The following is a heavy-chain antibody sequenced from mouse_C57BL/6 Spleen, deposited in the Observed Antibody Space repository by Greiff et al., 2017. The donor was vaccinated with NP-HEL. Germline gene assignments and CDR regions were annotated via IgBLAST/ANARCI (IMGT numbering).Heavy chain of an antibody. CDR2: IYPGDGDT. J-gene: IGHJ3*01. D-gene: IGHD2-14*01. V-gene: IGHV1-80*01. CDR1: GYAFSSYW. Sequence: VQLKQSGAELVKPGASVKISCKASGYAFSSYWMNWVKQRPGKGLEWIGQIYPGDGDTNYNGKFKGKATLTADKSSSTAYMQLSSLTSEDSAVYFCASWYDQAWFAYWGQGTLVTVSA. CDR3: ASWYDQAWFAY.